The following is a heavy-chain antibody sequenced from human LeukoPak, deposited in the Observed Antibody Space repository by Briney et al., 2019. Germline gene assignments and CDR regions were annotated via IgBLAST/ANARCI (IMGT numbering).Heavy chain of an antibody. Sequence: GGSLRLSCAASGFTFSSYAMHWVRQAPGKGLEWVAVISYDGSNKYYADSVKGRFTISRDNSKNTLYLQMNSLRAEDTAVYYCAKGPSGWYFPGYWGQGTLVTVSS. V-gene: IGHV3-30*04. D-gene: IGHD6-19*01. CDR3: AKGPSGWYFPGY. CDR2: ISYDGSNK. CDR1: GFTFSSYA. J-gene: IGHJ4*02.